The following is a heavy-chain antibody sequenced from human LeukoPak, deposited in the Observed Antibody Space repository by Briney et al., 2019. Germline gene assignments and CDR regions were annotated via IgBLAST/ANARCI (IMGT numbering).Heavy chain of an antibody. CDR2: IDPDGSEK. Sequence: PGGSLRLSCAASGFTFSDYYMSWVRQAPGKGLEWVANIDPDGSEKQYGDSVKGRFTTSRDNAKNSLYLQMNSLRAEDTAIYYCARIYYFGDNNWRYFDNWGQGTLVTVSS. V-gene: IGHV3-7*01. D-gene: IGHD3-10*01. J-gene: IGHJ4*02. CDR3: ARIYYFGDNNWRYFDN. CDR1: GFTFSDYY.